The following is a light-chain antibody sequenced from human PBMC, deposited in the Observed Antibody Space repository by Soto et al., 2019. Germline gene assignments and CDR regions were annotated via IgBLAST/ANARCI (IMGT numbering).Light chain of an antibody. CDR3: QQLRSCPLS. CDR2: ITS. J-gene: IGKJ4*01. CDR1: QGISDY. Sequence: DIQLTQSPSFLSASVGDRVTITCRASQGISDYLAWYQQEPGKAPKVLIYITSTLQSGVPSRLSGSGSGTEFTLTISSXQPEDSATYYCQQLRSCPLSFGGGTKVDTK. V-gene: IGKV1-9*01.